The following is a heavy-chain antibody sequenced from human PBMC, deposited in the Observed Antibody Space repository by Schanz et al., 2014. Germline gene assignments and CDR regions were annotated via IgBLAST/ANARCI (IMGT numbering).Heavy chain of an antibody. CDR1: GYIFGSHG. D-gene: IGHD6-19*01. CDR3: ARVHIATYRYSSPGAFDI. CDR2: INAHTGNT. J-gene: IGHJ3*02. Sequence: QVQLVQSGSEVRKPGASVKVSCKASGYIFGSHGMAWVRQAPGQGPELMGWINAHTGNTQYAQKIQGRVNMTRDTVTTTVHLELTRLRTDDTAIYYCARVHIATYRYSSPGAFDIWGQGTRVTVSS. V-gene: IGHV1-18*01.